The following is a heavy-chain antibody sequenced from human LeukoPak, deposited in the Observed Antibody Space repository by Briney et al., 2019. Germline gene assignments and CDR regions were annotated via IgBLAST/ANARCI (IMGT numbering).Heavy chain of an antibody. Sequence: GGSLRLSCAASGFTFSTYWMNWFRQAPGKGLEWVSAISGSAVITFYADSVKGRFTISRDNSKNTLYLQMNSLRAEDTALYYCAKSRLSGINDAFDIWGQGTMVTVSS. D-gene: IGHD3-3*01. CDR2: ISGSAVIT. CDR1: GFTFSTYW. V-gene: IGHV3-23*01. CDR3: AKSRLSGINDAFDI. J-gene: IGHJ3*02.